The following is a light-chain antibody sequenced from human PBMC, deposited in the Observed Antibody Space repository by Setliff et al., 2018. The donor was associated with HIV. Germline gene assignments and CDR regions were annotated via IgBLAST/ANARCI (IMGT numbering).Light chain of an antibody. J-gene: IGLJ1*01. CDR1: SSDVGDYNY. Sequence: QSVLAQPASASGSPGQSITISCTGTSSDVGDYNYVSWYQQHPGKAPKLMISDVSNRPSGVSNRFSGSKSGNAASLTISGLQAEDEADYYCSSYTSRTPLYVFGTGTKVTVL. CDR2: DVS. CDR3: SSYTSRTPLYV. V-gene: IGLV2-14*03.